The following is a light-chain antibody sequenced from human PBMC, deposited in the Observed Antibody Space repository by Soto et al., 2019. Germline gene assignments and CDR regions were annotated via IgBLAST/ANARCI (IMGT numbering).Light chain of an antibody. J-gene: IGKJ1*01. V-gene: IGKV1-5*01. CDR1: QSISSW. Sequence: IHMTQSASALSASVGYRVIITCRASQSISSWLAWYQQKPGKAPKVLIYGASNLQSGVPPRFSGSGYGTDFNLAISSLQPGDSATYYCLQDINYPWTFGQGTKVDIK. CDR2: GAS. CDR3: LQDINYPWT.